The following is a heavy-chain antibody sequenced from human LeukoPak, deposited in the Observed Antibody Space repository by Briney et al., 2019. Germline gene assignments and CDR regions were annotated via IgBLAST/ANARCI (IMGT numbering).Heavy chain of an antibody. CDR3: ATDLVAGLARNNWFDP. Sequence: ASVKVSCKVSGYTLTELSMHWVRQAPGKGLEWMGGFDPEDGETIYAQKFQGRVTMTEDTSTDTAYMELSSLRSEDTAVYYCATDLVAGLARNNWFDPWGQGTLVTVSS. D-gene: IGHD6-19*01. V-gene: IGHV1-24*01. CDR1: GYTLTELS. CDR2: FDPEDGET. J-gene: IGHJ5*02.